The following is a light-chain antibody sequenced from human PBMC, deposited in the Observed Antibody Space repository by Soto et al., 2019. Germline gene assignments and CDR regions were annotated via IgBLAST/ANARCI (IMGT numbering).Light chain of an antibody. CDR2: DAS. CDR1: QSISSY. J-gene: IGKJ4*01. CDR3: QQFSSYPLT. V-gene: IGKV3-11*01. Sequence: EIVLTQSPATLSLPPGERATLSCRASQSISSYLAWYQQTPGQAPRILIYDASNRDTGIPARFSGSGSGTDCTLPLSRLEPEDFEVYYCQQFSSYPLTFGGGTKVDIK.